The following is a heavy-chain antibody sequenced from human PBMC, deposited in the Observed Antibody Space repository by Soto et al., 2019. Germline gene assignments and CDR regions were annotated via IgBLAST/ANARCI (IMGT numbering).Heavy chain of an antibody. D-gene: IGHD5-18*01. CDR2: IFYSGST. V-gene: IGHV4-39*01. J-gene: IGHJ6*02. Sequence: PSDPLSQTFIHSGSTIRTRSYNRRRKPNPPWKGLDWIGSIFYSGSTYYNPSLKSRVTISVDTSKNQFSLKLSSVTAADTAMYYCACIFSGGYSYGFYYYGMDVWGQGTTVS. CDR1: GSTIRTRSYN. CDR3: ACIFSGGYSYGFYYYGMDV.